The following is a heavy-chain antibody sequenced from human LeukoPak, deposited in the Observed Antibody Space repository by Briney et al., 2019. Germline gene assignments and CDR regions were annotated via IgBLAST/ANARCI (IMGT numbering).Heavy chain of an antibody. CDR3: ARGDSTYSSGWYRPPSYFDY. CDR2: IYPGDSDT. Sequence: GESLKISCKGSGYSFTSYWIGWVRQMPGKGLEWMGIIYPGDSDTRYSPSFQGQVTISADKSISTAYLQWSSLKASDTAMYYCARGDSTYSSGWYRPPSYFDYWGQGTLVTVSS. V-gene: IGHV5-51*01. D-gene: IGHD6-19*01. CDR1: GYSFTSYW. J-gene: IGHJ4*02.